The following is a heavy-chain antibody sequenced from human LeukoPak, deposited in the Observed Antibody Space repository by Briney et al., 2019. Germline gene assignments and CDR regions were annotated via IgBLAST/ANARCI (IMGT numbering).Heavy chain of an antibody. CDR2: MNPNSGNT. CDR1: GYTFTSYD. J-gene: IGHJ5*02. CDR3: ARGRYCSGGSCYSGWFDP. V-gene: IGHV1-8*01. Sequence: ASVKVSCKASGYTFTSYDINWVRQATGQGLKWMGWMNPNSGNTGYAQKFQGRVTMTRNTSISTAYMELSSLRSEDTAVYYCARGRYCSGGSCYSGWFDPWGQGTLVTVSS. D-gene: IGHD2-15*01.